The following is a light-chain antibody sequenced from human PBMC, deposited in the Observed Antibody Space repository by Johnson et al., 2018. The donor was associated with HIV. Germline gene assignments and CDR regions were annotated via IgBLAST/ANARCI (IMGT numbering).Light chain of an antibody. CDR3: GTWDSSLSAYV. J-gene: IGLJ1*01. CDR1: SSNIGNNY. CDR2: DNN. Sequence: TQPPSVSAAPGQRVTISCSGSSSNIGNNYVSWYQQLPGTAPKLLIYDNNKRPSGIPDRFSGSKSGTSATLGITGLQTGDAADYYCGTWDSSLSAYVFGTGTKVTVL. V-gene: IGLV1-51*01.